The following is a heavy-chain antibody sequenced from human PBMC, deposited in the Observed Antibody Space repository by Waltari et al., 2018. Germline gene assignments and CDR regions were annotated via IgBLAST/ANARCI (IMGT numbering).Heavy chain of an antibody. CDR2: IYVGGRT. J-gene: IGHJ6*02. D-gene: IGHD6-19*01. CDR1: GVPINNVY. CDR3: ARTPGSSGWVYQYYGMDV. Sequence: EVQLVESGGGLISPGGSLRLSCAVSGVPINNVYMNWVRKAPGDGLEWVSVIYVGGRTFYAESVRGRFTISRDSSTNSVFLQMNSLRAEDTAVYYCARTPGSSGWVYQYYGMDVWGQGTTVTVSS. V-gene: IGHV3-53*01.